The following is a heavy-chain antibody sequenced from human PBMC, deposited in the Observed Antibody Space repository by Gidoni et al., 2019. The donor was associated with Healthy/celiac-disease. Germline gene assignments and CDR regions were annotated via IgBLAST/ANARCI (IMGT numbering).Heavy chain of an antibody. V-gene: IGHV3-23*01. CDR3: AKTAGAARYYFDY. D-gene: IGHD1-26*01. J-gene: IGHJ4*02. CDR1: GFTFSSYA. Sequence: EVQLLESGGGWVQPGGSLRLSCAASGFTFSSYAMSWVRQAPGKGLEWVSAISGSGGSTYYASSVKGRFTISRDNSKNTLYLQMNSLRAEDTAVYYCAKTAGAARYYFDYWGQGTLVTVSS. CDR2: ISGSGGST.